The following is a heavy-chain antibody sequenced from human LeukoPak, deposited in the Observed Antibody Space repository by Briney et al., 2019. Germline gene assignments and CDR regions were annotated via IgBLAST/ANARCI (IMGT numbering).Heavy chain of an antibody. D-gene: IGHD1-26*01. Sequence: GGSLRLSCAASGFTFSSCAMSWVRQAPGKGLEWVSAISGSGGSTYYADSVKGRFTISRDNSKNTLYLQMNSLRAEDTAVYYCAKAPNIVGATGFLDYWGQGTLVTVSS. CDR1: GFTFSSCA. J-gene: IGHJ4*02. CDR3: AKAPNIVGATGFLDY. CDR2: ISGSGGST. V-gene: IGHV3-23*01.